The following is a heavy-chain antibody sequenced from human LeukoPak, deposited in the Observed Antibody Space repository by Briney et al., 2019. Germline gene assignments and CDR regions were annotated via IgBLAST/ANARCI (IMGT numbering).Heavy chain of an antibody. Sequence: GPVKVSCKASGYTFTGYYMHWVRQAPGQGLEWMGWINPNSGGTNYAQKFQGRVTMTRDTSISTAYMELSRLRSDDTAVYYCARAGRITMVRGVIQPTDYWGQGTLVTVSS. V-gene: IGHV1-2*02. CDR1: GYTFTGYY. CDR3: ARAGRITMVRGVIQPTDY. D-gene: IGHD3-10*01. CDR2: INPNSGGT. J-gene: IGHJ4*02.